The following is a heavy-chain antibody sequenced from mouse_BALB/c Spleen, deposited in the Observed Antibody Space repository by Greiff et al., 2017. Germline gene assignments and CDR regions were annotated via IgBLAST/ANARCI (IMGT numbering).Heavy chain of an antibody. CDR3: ARSDGYYEVVYYFDY. CDR1: GYTFTSYW. V-gene: IGHV1S81*02. J-gene: IGHJ2*01. CDR2: INPSNGRT. Sequence: QVQLQQPGAELVKPGASVKLSCKASGYTFTSYWMHWVKQRPGQGLEWIGEINPSNGRTNYNEKFKGKATLTVDKSSSTAYMQLSSLTSEDSAVYYSARSDGYYEVVYYFDYWGQGTTLTVSS. D-gene: IGHD2-3*01.